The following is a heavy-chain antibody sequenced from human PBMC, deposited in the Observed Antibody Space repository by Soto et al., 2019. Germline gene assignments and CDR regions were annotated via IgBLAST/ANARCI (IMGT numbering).Heavy chain of an antibody. CDR2: IYYDGSNR. CDR3: ARAFCTNGVCYYFFDY. D-gene: IGHD2-8*01. Sequence: QVQLVESGGGVVQPGGSLRLSCAASGFTFGTYAMHWVRQAPGKGLEWVAVIYYDGSNRYYGDAVKGRFTISRDNSKSTLYLQMSSLRAEDTAVYYCARAFCTNGVCYYFFDYWGHRTLVTVSS. CDR1: GFTFGTYA. V-gene: IGHV3-33*01. J-gene: IGHJ4*01.